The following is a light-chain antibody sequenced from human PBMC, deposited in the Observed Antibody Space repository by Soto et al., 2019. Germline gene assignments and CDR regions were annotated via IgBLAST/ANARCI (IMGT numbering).Light chain of an antibody. CDR1: QSVSSSY. Sequence: EIVLTQSPGTLSLSPGERATLSCRASQSVSSSYLAWYQQKPGQAPRLLIYGASSRATGIPDRFSGSCSGTDFTLTISSLEPEDFAVYYGQQYGSSLPITFGQGTRLEIK. J-gene: IGKJ5*01. CDR2: GAS. CDR3: QQYGSSLPIT. V-gene: IGKV3-20*01.